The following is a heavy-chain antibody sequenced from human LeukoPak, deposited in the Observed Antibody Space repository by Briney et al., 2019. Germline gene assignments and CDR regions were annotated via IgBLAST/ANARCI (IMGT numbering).Heavy chain of an antibody. CDR1: GFTFSSYS. J-gene: IGHJ4*02. Sequence: GGSLRLSCAASGFTFSSYSMNWVRQAPGKGLEWVSSISSSSSYIYYADSVKGRFTISRDNAKNSLYLQMNSLRAEDKAVYYCARGGLLWFGGGVDYWGQGTLVTVSS. D-gene: IGHD3-10*01. V-gene: IGHV3-21*01. CDR2: ISSSSSYI. CDR3: ARGGLLWFGGGVDY.